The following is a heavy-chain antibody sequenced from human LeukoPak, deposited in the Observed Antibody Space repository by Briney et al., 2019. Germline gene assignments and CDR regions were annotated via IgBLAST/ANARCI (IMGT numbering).Heavy chain of an antibody. Sequence: GASVKVSCKASGYTFTSYDINWVRQATGQGLEWMGWMNPNSGNTGYAQKVQGRVTMTRNPSISTAYMELSSRRSEDTAVYYCARGPIIIAAAGFDYWGQGTLVTVSS. CDR1: GYTFTSYD. CDR3: ARGPIIIAAAGFDY. CDR2: MNPNSGNT. D-gene: IGHD6-13*01. J-gene: IGHJ4*02. V-gene: IGHV1-8*01.